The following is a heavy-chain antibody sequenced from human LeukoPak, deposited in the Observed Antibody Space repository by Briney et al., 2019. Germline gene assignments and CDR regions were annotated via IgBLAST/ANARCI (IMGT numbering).Heavy chain of an antibody. CDR1: GYTFTGYY. J-gene: IGHJ5*02. V-gene: IGHV1-2*02. Sequence: ASVKVSCKASGYTFTGYYLHWVRQAPGQGLEWMGWINPNSGGTKSTQKFQGRVTMTRDTSISTAYMELSRLRSDDTAVYYCARDGSDTKRSFDPWGQGTLVTVSS. D-gene: IGHD2-2*01. CDR3: ARDGSDTKRSFDP. CDR2: INPNSGGT.